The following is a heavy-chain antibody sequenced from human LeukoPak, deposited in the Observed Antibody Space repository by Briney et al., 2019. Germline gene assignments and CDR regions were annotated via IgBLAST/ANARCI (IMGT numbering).Heavy chain of an antibody. D-gene: IGHD3-22*01. CDR3: ARRGHEYYYDSSGYYFDY. V-gene: IGHV4-39*07. CDR1: GGSISTDNCY. Sequence: SETLSLTCTVSGGSISTDNCYWGWIRQPPGKGLEWIGSIYYNGNTYYNPSLKSRVTISVDRSKNQFSLKLSSVTAADTAVYYCARRGHEYYYDSSGYYFDYWGQGTLVTVSS. CDR2: IYYNGNT. J-gene: IGHJ4*02.